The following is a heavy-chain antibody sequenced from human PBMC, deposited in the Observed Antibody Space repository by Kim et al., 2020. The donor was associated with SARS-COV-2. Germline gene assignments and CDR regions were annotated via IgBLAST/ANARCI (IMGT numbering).Heavy chain of an antibody. CDR3: AKCSGGYTIFGGMDV. J-gene: IGHJ6*02. CDR1: GFTFSSYA. D-gene: IGHD3-3*01. CDR2: ISGSGGST. V-gene: IGHV3-23*01. Sequence: GGSLRLSCAASGFTFSSYAMSWVRQAPGKGLEWVSAISGSGGSTYYADSVKGRFTISRDNSKNTLYLQMNSLRAEDTAVYYCAKCSGGYTIFGGMDVWGQGTTVTVSS.